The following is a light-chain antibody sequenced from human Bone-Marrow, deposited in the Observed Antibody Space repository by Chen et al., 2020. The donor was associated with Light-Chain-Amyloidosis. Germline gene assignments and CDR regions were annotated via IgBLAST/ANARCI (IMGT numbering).Light chain of an antibody. CDR3: KAYDNSLSGPVV. V-gene: IGLV1-40*01. CDR2: GNT. Sequence: QSVLTQPPSVSGAPGQRVTISCTGSSSNIGAGFSVHWYQQLSGTVPKLLIHGNTKRPSGVPNRYSGSKSGASASLAVTGLQAADEAVYYCKAYDNSLSGPVVFGGGTKLTVL. J-gene: IGLJ2*01. CDR1: SSNIGAGFS.